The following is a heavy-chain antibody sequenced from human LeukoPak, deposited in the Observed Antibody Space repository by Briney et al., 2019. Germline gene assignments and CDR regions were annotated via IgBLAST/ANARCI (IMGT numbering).Heavy chain of an antibody. CDR3: ARDTVAAPGH. CDR2: IIPIFGIA. V-gene: IGHV1-69*04. J-gene: IGHJ4*02. Sequence: SVKVSCKASGGTFSSYAISWVRQAPGQGLEWMGRIIPIFGIANYAQKFQGRVTITADKSTSTAYMELSSLRSEDTAVYYCARDTVAAPGHWGQGTLVTVSS. CDR1: GGTFSSYA. D-gene: IGHD6-19*01.